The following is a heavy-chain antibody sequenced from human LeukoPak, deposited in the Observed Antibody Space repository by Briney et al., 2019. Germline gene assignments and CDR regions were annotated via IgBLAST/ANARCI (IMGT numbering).Heavy chain of an antibody. Sequence: GASVKVSCKASGYTFTGYYMHWVRQAPGQGLEWMGWINPNSGGTNYAQKFQGRVTMTRDTSISTAYMELSRLRSDDTAVYYCARGIAAAGPSAGYWGQGTLVTVSS. CDR1: GYTFTGYY. J-gene: IGHJ4*02. CDR3: ARGIAAAGPSAGY. V-gene: IGHV1-2*02. D-gene: IGHD6-13*01. CDR2: INPNSGGT.